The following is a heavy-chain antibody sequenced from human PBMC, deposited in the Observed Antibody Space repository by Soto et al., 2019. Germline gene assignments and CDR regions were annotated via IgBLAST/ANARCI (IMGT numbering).Heavy chain of an antibody. V-gene: IGHV3-7*01. J-gene: IGHJ4*02. CDR2: IKQDGSEK. CDR1: GFTFSSYW. D-gene: IGHD3-10*01. CDR3: GITKLLYFGELSPFDY. Sequence: GGSLRLSCAASGFTFSSYWMSWVRQAPGKGLEWVANIKQDGSEKYYVDSVKGRFTISRDNAKNSLYLQMKSLRAEDTAVYYSGITKLLYFGELSPFDYRGQGTLVTVSS.